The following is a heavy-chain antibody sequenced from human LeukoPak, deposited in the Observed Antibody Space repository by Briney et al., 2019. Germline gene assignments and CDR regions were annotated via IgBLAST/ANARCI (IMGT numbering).Heavy chain of an antibody. Sequence: SETLSLTCTVSGDSISNSDYYWGWIRQPPGKGLEWIALINYSGRTFYDPSLRSRVTISVDMSKNQFSLNLNSVTAADTAVYYCARRRKDLNWFDPWGQGTLVTVSS. CDR2: INYSGRT. V-gene: IGHV4-39*01. CDR1: GDSISNSDYY. CDR3: ARRRKDLNWFDP. J-gene: IGHJ5*02.